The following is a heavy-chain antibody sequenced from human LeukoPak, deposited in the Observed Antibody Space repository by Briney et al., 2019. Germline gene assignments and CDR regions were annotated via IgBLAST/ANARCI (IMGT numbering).Heavy chain of an antibody. Sequence: SGPTLVNPTPPLTLTCTFSGFSLSTTGVGGVWIRQPPGKALEWLAPIYWNDDKRYSPSLKTRLTITKDTSKHQVVLTMTNMDPVDTATYYCAHSPPRQLVRHSPFDYWGQGTLVTVSS. V-gene: IGHV2-5*01. CDR3: AHSPPRQLVRHSPFDY. J-gene: IGHJ4*02. CDR1: GFSLSTTGVG. CDR2: IYWNDDK. D-gene: IGHD6-13*01.